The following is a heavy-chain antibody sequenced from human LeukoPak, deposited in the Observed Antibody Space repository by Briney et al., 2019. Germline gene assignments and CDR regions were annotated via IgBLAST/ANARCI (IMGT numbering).Heavy chain of an antibody. CDR1: GFTFSSYS. J-gene: IGHJ4*02. CDR2: ISSGSSYI. CDR3: ARDSPLRA. V-gene: IGHV3-21*01. Sequence: PGGSLRLSCAASGFTFSSYSMNWVRQAPGKGLEWVSSISSGSSYIYYADSVKGRFTISRDNAKNSLYLQMNSLRAEDTAVYYCARDSPLRAWGQGTLVTVSS.